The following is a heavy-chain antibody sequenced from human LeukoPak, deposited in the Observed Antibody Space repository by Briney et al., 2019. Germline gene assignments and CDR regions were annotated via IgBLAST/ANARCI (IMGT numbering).Heavy chain of an antibody. D-gene: IGHD6-19*01. CDR3: AKVDTSGWYNY. J-gene: IGHJ4*02. Sequence: GGSLRLSCAASGFTFSSYAMSWVRQAPGKGLEWVSAISGSGGSTYYADSVKGRFTISRDNPKNTLYLQMNSLRAEDTAVYYCAKVDTSGWYNYWGQGTLVTVSS. CDR2: ISGSGGST. CDR1: GFTFSSYA. V-gene: IGHV3-23*01.